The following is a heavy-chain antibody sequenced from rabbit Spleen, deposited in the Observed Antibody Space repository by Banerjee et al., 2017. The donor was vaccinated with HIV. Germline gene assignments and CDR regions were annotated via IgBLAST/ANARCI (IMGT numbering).Heavy chain of an antibody. CDR2: IYGGDSGAT. Sequence: QSLEESGGDLVKPGASLTLTCTASGFSFSSSYWICWVRQAPGKGLEWIACIYGGDSGATYYASWAKGRFTISKTSSTTVTLQMTSLIAADTATYFCARGYAGSDYYWDLWGPGTLVTVS. J-gene: IGHJ6*01. CDR3: ARGYAGSDYYWDL. V-gene: IGHV1S40*01. CDR1: GFSFSSSYW. D-gene: IGHD8-1*01.